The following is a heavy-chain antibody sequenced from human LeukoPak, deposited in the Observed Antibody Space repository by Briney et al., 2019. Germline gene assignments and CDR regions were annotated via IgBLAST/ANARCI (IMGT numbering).Heavy chain of an antibody. Sequence: SETLSLTRTLSLGSTTSGGYYSTSIRQHPKKCLECLGYIYYNGTTSYNPSLKAQIPISATTSKNQFSLKVSAVTAADTAVYYCARGRSSSRPNFDYWGQGTLVTVSS. CDR3: ARGRSSSRPNFDY. D-gene: IGHD6-6*01. CDR1: LGSTTSGGYY. V-gene: IGHV4-31*01. J-gene: IGHJ4*02. CDR2: IYYNGTT.